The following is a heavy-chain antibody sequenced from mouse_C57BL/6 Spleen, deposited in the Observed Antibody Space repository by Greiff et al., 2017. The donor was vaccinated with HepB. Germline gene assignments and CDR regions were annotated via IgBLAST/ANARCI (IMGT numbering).Heavy chain of an antibody. Sequence: VKLQESGAELARPGASVKLSCKASGYTFTSYGISWVKQRTGQGLEWIGEIYPRSGNTYYNEKFKGKATLTADKSSSTAYMELRSLTSEDSAVYFCARLDDYDSYYAMDYWGQGTSVTVSS. V-gene: IGHV1-81*01. CDR2: IYPRSGNT. J-gene: IGHJ4*01. CDR3: ARLDDYDSYYAMDY. CDR1: GYTFTSYG. D-gene: IGHD2-4*01.